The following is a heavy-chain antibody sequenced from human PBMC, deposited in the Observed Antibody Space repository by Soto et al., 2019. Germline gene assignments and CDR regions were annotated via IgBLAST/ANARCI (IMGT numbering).Heavy chain of an antibody. CDR3: ARVRVTVTTLLSHYYYYYGMDV. CDR2: INHSGST. V-gene: IGHV4-34*01. J-gene: IGHJ6*02. Sequence: SETLSLTCGVYGGSFSGYYWSWIRQPPGKGLEWIGEINHSGSTNYNPSLKSRVTISVDTSKNQFSLKLSSVTAADTAVYYCARVRVTVTTLLSHYYYYYGMDVWGQGTTVTVSS. CDR1: GGSFSGYY. D-gene: IGHD4-4*01.